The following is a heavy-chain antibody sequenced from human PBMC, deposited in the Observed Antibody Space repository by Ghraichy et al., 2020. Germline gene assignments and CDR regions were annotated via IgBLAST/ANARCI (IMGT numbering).Heavy chain of an antibody. V-gene: IGHV3-33*08. J-gene: IGHJ3*02. CDR2: IWYDGSNK. CDR1: GFTFSSYG. CDR3: ARASTHNAFDI. D-gene: IGHD4-11*01. Sequence: GGSLRLSCAASGFTFSSYGMHWVRQAPGKGLEWVAVIWYDGSNKYYADSVKGRFTISRDNSKNTLYLQMNSLRAEDTAVYYCARASTHNAFDIWGQGTMVTDSS.